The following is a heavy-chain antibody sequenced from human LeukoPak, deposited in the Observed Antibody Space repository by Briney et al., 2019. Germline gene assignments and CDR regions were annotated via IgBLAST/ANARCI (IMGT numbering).Heavy chain of an antibody. V-gene: IGHV3-30*01. Sequence: PGGSLRLSCAASGFTFTNYAVHWVRQAPGKGLEWVAVISYDGTNTYFADSVKGRFTISRDTSKDTLYLQMNSLRAEDTAVYYCAREFSDKSGYYLDYWGQGTLVTVSS. CDR3: AREFSDKSGYYLDY. D-gene: IGHD3-22*01. CDR1: GFTFTNYA. J-gene: IGHJ4*02. CDR2: ISYDGTNT.